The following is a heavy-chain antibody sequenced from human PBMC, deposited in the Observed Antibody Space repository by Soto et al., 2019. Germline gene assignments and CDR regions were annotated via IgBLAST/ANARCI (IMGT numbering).Heavy chain of an antibody. CDR3: ARDKEGSFDY. CDR2: IKQDGSEK. V-gene: IGHV3-7*01. Sequence: GGSLRLSCAASGFIFSSFWMTWVRQVPGKGLEWVANIKQDGSEKYYVDSVKGRFTIFRDNAKNSLYLQMNSLRAEDTAVYYCARDKEGSFDYWGQGTLVTVSS. J-gene: IGHJ4*02. D-gene: IGHD2-15*01. CDR1: GFIFSSFW.